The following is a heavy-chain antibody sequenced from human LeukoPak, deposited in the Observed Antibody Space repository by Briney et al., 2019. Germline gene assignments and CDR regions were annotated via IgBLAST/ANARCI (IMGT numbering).Heavy chain of an antibody. V-gene: IGHV4-59*11. J-gene: IGHJ4*02. Sequence: SETLSLTCTVSGGSISSHYWSWIRQPPGKGLEWIGYIYYSGSTNYNPSLKSRVTISVDTSKNQFSLKLSSVTAAGTAVYYCARVLIVGAIYFDYWGQGTLVTVSS. CDR3: ARVLIVGAIYFDY. CDR2: IYYSGST. CDR1: GGSISSHY. D-gene: IGHD1-26*01.